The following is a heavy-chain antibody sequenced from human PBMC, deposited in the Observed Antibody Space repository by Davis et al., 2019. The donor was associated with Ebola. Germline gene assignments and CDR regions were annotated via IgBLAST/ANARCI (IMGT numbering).Heavy chain of an antibody. V-gene: IGHV3-7*03. CDR2: IKEDGGEK. Sequence: GESLKISCAASGLIFNNYWMSWIRQAPGKGPEWVAIIKEDGGEKYYVDSVKGRFTISRDNAKNSLFLQMNSLRAEDTALYYCARGNKQTWIQFVEDYGMDVWGQGTTVTVSS. CDR3: ARGNKQTWIQFVEDYGMDV. CDR1: GLIFNNYW. J-gene: IGHJ6*02. D-gene: IGHD5-18*01.